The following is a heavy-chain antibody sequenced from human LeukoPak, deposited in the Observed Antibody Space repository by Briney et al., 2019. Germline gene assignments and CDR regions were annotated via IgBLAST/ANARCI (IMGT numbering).Heavy chain of an antibody. CDR1: GFTFSSYA. Sequence: PGGSLRLSCAASGFTFSSYAMSWVRQAPGKGLEWVAVIWYDGSNKYYADSVKGRFTISRDNSKNTLYLQMNSLRAEDTAVYYCARDYSGYDFAFDIWGQGTMVTVSS. CDR3: ARDYSGYDFAFDI. CDR2: IWYDGSNK. V-gene: IGHV3-33*08. J-gene: IGHJ3*02. D-gene: IGHD5-12*01.